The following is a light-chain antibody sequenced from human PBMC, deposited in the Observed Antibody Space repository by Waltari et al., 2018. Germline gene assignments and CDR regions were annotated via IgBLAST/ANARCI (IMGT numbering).Light chain of an antibody. Sequence: QSVLTQPPSVSGAPGQRVTISCTGGSYNIGADYDVTWYQQLPGTAPKLLIFDTTNRPSGVPNRFSGSKSGTSAFLAITGLQPEDEADYYCQSYDSSLSGWRVFGTGTKVTVL. J-gene: IGLJ1*01. V-gene: IGLV1-40*01. CDR1: SYNIGADYD. CDR3: QSYDSSLSGWRV. CDR2: DTT.